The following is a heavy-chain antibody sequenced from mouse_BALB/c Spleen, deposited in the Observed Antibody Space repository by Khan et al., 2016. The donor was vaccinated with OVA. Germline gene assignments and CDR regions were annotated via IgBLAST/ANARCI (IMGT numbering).Heavy chain of an antibody. V-gene: IGHV1S137*01. Sequence: QVQPQQSGAELVRPGVSVKISCKGSGYTFTDFTMHWVKQSHAMSLEWIGVISTYYGHATYNQKFKDKATMTVDKSSSTAYMELARLTSEDSAIYYCTRGGGGNRFAYWGQGTLVTVSA. CDR1: GYTFTDFT. J-gene: IGHJ3*01. CDR2: ISTYYGHA. CDR3: TRGGGGNRFAY.